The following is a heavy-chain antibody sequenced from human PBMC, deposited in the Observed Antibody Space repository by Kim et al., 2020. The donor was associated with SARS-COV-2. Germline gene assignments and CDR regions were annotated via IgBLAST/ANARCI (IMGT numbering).Heavy chain of an antibody. D-gene: IGHD6-19*01. CDR3: ARHLDIAVAGTFYYGMDV. CDR1: GGSISSYY. CDR2: IYYSGST. J-gene: IGHJ6*02. V-gene: IGHV4-59*13. Sequence: SETLSLTCTVSGGSISSYYWSWIRQPPGKGLEWIGYIYYSGSTNYNPSLKSRVTISVDTSKNQFSLKLSSVTAADTAVYYCARHLDIAVAGTFYYGMDVWGPGTTVTVSS.